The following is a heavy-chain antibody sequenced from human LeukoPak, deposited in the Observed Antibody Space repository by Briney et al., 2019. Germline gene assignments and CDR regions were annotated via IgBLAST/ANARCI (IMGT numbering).Heavy chain of an antibody. CDR2: ISGSGGST. Sequence: GGSVRLSCAASGFTFSSYAMSWVRQAPGKGLEWVSAISGSGGSTYYADSVKGRFTISRDNSKNTLYLQIDSLRAEDTAVYYCARGGGMRSWYDFDYWGQGTLVTVSS. V-gene: IGHV3-23*01. D-gene: IGHD6-13*01. CDR3: ARGGGMRSWYDFDY. CDR1: GFTFSSYA. J-gene: IGHJ4*02.